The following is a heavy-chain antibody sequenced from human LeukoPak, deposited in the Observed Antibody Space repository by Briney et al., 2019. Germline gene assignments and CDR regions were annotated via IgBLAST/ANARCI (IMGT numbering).Heavy chain of an antibody. CDR3: ASRRGPANYYYYMDV. CDR1: GFTFSSYE. Sequence: GGSLRLSCAASGFTFSSYEMNWVRQAPGKGLEWVSYISSSGSTIYYADSVKGRFTISRDNAKNSLYLQMNSLKTEDTAVYYCASRRGPANYYYYMDVWGKGTTVTVSS. CDR2: ISSSGSTI. J-gene: IGHJ6*03. D-gene: IGHD6-25*01. V-gene: IGHV3-48*03.